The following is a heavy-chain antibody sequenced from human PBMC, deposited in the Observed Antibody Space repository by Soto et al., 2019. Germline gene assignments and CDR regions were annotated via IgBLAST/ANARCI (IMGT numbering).Heavy chain of an antibody. CDR2: INHSGST. CDR1: GGSFSGYY. Sequence: PSETLSLTCAVYGGSFSGYYWSWIRQPPGKGLEWIGEINHSGSTNYNPSLKSRVTISVDTSKNQFSLKLSSVTAADTAVYYCARGQSDFWSGYSDYYYGMDVWGQGTTVTVS. D-gene: IGHD3-3*01. V-gene: IGHV4-34*01. J-gene: IGHJ6*02. CDR3: ARGQSDFWSGYSDYYYGMDV.